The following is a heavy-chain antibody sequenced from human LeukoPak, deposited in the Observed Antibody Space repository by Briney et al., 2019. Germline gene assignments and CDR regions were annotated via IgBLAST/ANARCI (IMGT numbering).Heavy chain of an antibody. CDR1: GFTFTTYA. Sequence: GGSLRLSCAASGFTFTTYAMTWVRQAPGKGLEWVSSITGTGDSTYYADSVKGRFTISRDNSKNTLYLQMNSLRAEDTALYYCAKGQYGGSATHFDSWGQGILVTVSS. V-gene: IGHV3-23*01. D-gene: IGHD4-23*01. CDR2: ITGTGDST. CDR3: AKGQYGGSATHFDS. J-gene: IGHJ4*02.